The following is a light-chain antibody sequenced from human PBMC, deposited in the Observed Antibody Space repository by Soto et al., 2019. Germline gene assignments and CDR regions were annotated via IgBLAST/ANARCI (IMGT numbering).Light chain of an antibody. V-gene: IGKV3-15*01. CDR1: QSVRSN. J-gene: IGKJ1*01. Sequence: EMGMTQSPATLSVSPGERATLSCRASQSVRSNLAWYQQNPGQAPRLLIYGAATRATGIPARFSGSGSGTEFTLTISSLQSEDFAVYYCQQYNDWGTFGQGTKVEIK. CDR2: GAA. CDR3: QQYNDWGT.